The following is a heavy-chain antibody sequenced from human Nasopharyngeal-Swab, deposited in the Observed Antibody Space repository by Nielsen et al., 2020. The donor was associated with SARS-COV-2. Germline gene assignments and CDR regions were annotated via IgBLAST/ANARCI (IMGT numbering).Heavy chain of an antibody. V-gene: IGHV4-59*01. CDR2: IYYSGST. D-gene: IGHD6-6*01. CDR3: AREDASPTAFFDS. J-gene: IGHJ4*02. Sequence: WIRQPPGKGLEWIGYIYYSGSTNYNPSLKSRPTISVDTSKNQFSLRLISVTAADTAVYYCAREDASPTAFFDSWGQGMLVTVSS.